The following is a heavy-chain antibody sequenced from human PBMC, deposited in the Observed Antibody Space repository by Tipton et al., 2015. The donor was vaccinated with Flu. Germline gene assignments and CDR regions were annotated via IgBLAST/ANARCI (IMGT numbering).Heavy chain of an antibody. Sequence: TLSLTCTVSGGSVSSGSYHWSWIRQPPGKGLEWIGHMYYSGTTNYNPSLKSRVTISVDSSKNQFSLKLTSVTAADTAVYYCARDVAAIPAAIRDWGQGTLVTVSS. V-gene: IGHV4-61*01. D-gene: IGHD2-2*01. CDR1: GGSVSSGSYH. CDR3: ARDVAAIPAAIRD. CDR2: MYYSGTT. J-gene: IGHJ4*02.